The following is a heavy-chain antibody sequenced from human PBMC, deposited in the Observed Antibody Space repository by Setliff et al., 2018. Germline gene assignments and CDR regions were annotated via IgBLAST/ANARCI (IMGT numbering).Heavy chain of an antibody. J-gene: IGHJ6*03. V-gene: IGHV3-48*01. CDR2: ISASSANI. CDR1: GFTFSRYA. CDR3: ASDPSYASSLYYYLEV. Sequence: PGGSLRLSCAASGFTFSRYAMNWVRQTPGKGLEWVSYISASSANIQYADSVRGRFTVSRDNARNSLYLQMNSLRGDDAAAYYCASDPSYASSLYYYLEVWGKGTTVTVSS. D-gene: IGHD6-13*01.